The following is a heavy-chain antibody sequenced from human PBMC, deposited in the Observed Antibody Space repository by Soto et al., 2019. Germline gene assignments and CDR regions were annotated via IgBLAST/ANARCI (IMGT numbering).Heavy chain of an antibody. CDR2: IYYSWST. D-gene: IGHD6-13*01. V-gene: IGHV4-39*01. J-gene: IGHJ5*02. CDR3: ARNSGPYGSSWFDA. Sequence: ETLCRSGPVSGGSISSSNCYWGWIRQPPGKGLEWSGSIYYSWSTYYNPSLKSRVTISVDTSKSQFSRKLSSVTAADTAVYYCARNSGPYGSSWFDAWGQGSLVTVSS. CDR1: GGSISSSNCY.